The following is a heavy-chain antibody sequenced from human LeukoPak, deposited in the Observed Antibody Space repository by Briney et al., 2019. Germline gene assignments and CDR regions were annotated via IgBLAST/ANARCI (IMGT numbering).Heavy chain of an antibody. D-gene: IGHD3-22*01. J-gene: IGHJ4*02. CDR2: INHSGST. CDR1: GGSFSGYY. V-gene: IGHV4-34*01. CDR3: AGNYYDSSGPNIGPHY. Sequence: PSETLSLTCAVYGGSFSGYYWSWIRQPPGKGLEWIGEINHSGSTNYDPSLKGRVTISVDTSKNQFSLKLSSVTAADTAVYYCAGNYYDSSGPNIGPHYWGQGALVTVSS.